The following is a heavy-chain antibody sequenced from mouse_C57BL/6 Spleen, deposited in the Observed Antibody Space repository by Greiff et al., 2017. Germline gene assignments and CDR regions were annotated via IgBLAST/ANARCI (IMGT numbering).Heavy chain of an antibody. CDR3: ARHEDRYYDYDSAMDY. V-gene: IGHV1-62-2*01. CDR2: FYPGSGSI. J-gene: IGHJ4*01. Sequence: QVQLQQSGAELVKPGASVKLSCKASGYTFTEYTIHWVKQRSGQGLEWIGWFYPGSGSIKYNEKFKDKDTLTADKSSSTVYMELSRLTSEDSAVYFCARHEDRYYDYDSAMDYWGQGTSVTVSS. CDR1: GYTFTEYT. D-gene: IGHD2-4*01.